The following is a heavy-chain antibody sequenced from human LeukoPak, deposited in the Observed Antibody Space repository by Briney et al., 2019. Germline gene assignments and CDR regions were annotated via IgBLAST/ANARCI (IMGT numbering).Heavy chain of an antibody. CDR1: GFTFSSYG. D-gene: IGHD2-2*01. V-gene: IGHV3-30*02. Sequence: GGSLRLSCAASGFTFSSYGMHWVRQAPGKGLEWVAVIWYDGSNKYYADSVKGRFTISRDNSKNTLYLQMNSLRAEDTAVYYCAKDFQVPPAGFLDYWGQGTLVTVSS. CDR2: IWYDGSNK. CDR3: AKDFQVPPAGFLDY. J-gene: IGHJ4*02.